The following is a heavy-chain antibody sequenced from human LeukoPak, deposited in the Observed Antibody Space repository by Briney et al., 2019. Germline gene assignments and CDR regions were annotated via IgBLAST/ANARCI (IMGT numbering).Heavy chain of an antibody. CDR2: ISSYGDNT. CDR3: ARDPEEQWLFDY. D-gene: IGHD6-19*01. Sequence: AGGSLRLSCAASGFIFSSYAMHWVRQAPGKGLEYVSGISSYGDNTYYANSVKGRFTISRDNSKNTLYLQVGSLTADDMAVYYCARDPEEQWLFDYWGQGTLVTVSS. CDR1: GFIFSSYA. V-gene: IGHV3-64*01. J-gene: IGHJ4*02.